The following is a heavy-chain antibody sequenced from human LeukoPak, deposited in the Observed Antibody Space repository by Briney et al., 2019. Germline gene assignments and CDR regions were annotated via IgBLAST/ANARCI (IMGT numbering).Heavy chain of an antibody. V-gene: IGHV4-28*01. J-gene: IGHJ4*02. D-gene: IGHD5-18*01. CDR3: ARTAVDSGSYFDS. CDR2: IYYSGST. CDR1: GYSVSSSNW. Sequence: PSETLSLTCAVSGYSVSSSNWWGWIRLPPGKGLEWIGYIYYSGSTSYSPSLKSRVTMSVDTSMNQFSLKLSSVTAVDTAVYYCARTAVDSGSYFDSWGQGTLVTVSS.